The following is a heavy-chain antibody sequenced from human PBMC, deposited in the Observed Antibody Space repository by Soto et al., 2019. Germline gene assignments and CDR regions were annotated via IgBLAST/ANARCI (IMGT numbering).Heavy chain of an antibody. J-gene: IGHJ4*02. CDR2: MNPNSGNT. CDR3: ARGYNFYGSGSYYENFDY. CDR1: GYTLTSYD. D-gene: IGHD3-10*01. V-gene: IGHV1-8*01. Sequence: ASVKVSCKASGYTLTSYDINWVRQATGQGLEWMGWMNPNSGNTGYAQKFQGRVTMTRNTSISTAYMELSSLRSEDTAVYYCARGYNFYGSGSYYENFDYWGQGTLVTVSS.